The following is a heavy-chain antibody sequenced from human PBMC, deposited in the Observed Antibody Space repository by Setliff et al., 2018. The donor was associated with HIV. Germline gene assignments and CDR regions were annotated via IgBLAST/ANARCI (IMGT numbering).Heavy chain of an antibody. CDR1: GITFRNAW. J-gene: IGHJ4*02. CDR3: TRGLMTTVVHDY. V-gene: IGHV3-15*01. D-gene: IGHD4-17*01. Sequence: GGSLRLSCAASGITFRNAWMSWVRQAPGKGLEWVGRIKSKTDGGTTDYAAPVKGRFTISRDDSKNTLYLQMNSLKTEDTAVYYCTRGLMTTVVHDYWGQGTLVTVSS. CDR2: IKSKTDGGTT.